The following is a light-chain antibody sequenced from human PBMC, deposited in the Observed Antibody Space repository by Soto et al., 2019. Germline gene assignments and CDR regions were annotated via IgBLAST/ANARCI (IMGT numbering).Light chain of an antibody. CDR2: EVS. J-gene: IGLJ2*01. Sequence: QSALTQPASVSGSPGQSITISCTGTSSDVGAYNYVSWYQHHPGRAPKLIIFEVSHRPSGVSDSFSGSKSGNTASLTISELQTEDEADYYCTSYTRTRNLLFGGGTKLTVL. CDR1: SSDVGAYNY. CDR3: TSYTRTRNLL. V-gene: IGLV2-14*01.